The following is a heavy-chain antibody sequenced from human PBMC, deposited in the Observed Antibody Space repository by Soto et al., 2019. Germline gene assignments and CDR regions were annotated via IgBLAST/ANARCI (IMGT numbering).Heavy chain of an antibody. D-gene: IGHD1-20*01. CDR2: IHHNGNA. Sequence: SETLPLTCTVSGDSLISGGYYLSWIRHHPEKGLEWGGYIHHNGNAYSNPSLESRVTLSVDTSKNQFFLTLYSVTAADTAVYYCARITGSHIDYWGQG. CDR3: ARITGSHIDY. CDR1: GDSLISGGYY. V-gene: IGHV4-31*03. J-gene: IGHJ4*02.